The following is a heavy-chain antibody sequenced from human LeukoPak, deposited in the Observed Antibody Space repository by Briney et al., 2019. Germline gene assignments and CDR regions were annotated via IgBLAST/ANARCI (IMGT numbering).Heavy chain of an antibody. Sequence: ASVKVSCKASGYTFTGYYMHWVRQAPGQGLEWMGWINPNSGGTNYAQKFQGRVTMTRDTSISTAYMILNSLRSVDTALYYCAREADIAVAANYFDYWGQGTLVTVSS. D-gene: IGHD2-15*01. CDR3: AREADIAVAANYFDY. CDR1: GYTFTGYY. V-gene: IGHV1-2*02. J-gene: IGHJ4*02. CDR2: INPNSGGT.